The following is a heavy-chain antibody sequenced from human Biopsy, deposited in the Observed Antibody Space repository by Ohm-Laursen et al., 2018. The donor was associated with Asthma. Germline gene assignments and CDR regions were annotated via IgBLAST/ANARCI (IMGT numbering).Heavy chain of an antibody. CDR1: GYTFISYA. Sequence: ASVKVSCKASGYTFISYAIHWVRQAPGQRLEWMGWINAGNGNTKYSQKFQGRVTITRDTSASTAYMELSSLRSEDTAVYYCARTYYDFLTGQVIDAFAVWGQGTMVTVSS. CDR2: INAGNGNT. V-gene: IGHV1-3*01. D-gene: IGHD3-9*01. J-gene: IGHJ3*01. CDR3: ARTYYDFLTGQVIDAFAV.